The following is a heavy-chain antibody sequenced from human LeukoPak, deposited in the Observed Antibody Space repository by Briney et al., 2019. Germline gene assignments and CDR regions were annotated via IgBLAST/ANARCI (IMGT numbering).Heavy chain of an antibody. CDR3: ARGGSSTTSRDTFDI. CDR2: ISSGSGHI. D-gene: IGHD2-2*01. J-gene: IGHJ3*02. CDR1: GFTFNTYR. Sequence: GGSLRLSCAASGFTFNTYRINWVRQAPGKGLEWVSSISSGSGHIYYADSLKGRFTISRDNAKNSLYLQMNSLGAEDTAVYYCARGGSSTTSRDTFDIWGQGTMVTVSS. V-gene: IGHV3-21*01.